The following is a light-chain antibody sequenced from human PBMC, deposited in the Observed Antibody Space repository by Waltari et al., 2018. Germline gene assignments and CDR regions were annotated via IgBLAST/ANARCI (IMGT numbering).Light chain of an antibody. V-gene: IGKV3-20*01. CDR1: QSVSSGW. CDR3: QQYGSSPRT. CDR2: GAS. J-gene: IGKJ1*01. Sequence: EIVLTQFPGTLSLFPGERATLSCRASQSVSSGWLAWFQQKPGQAPRLLIYGASRRARGIPDRFRGSGSGTDFTLTISRVDPEDFALYFCQQYGSSPRTFGQGTKVEI.